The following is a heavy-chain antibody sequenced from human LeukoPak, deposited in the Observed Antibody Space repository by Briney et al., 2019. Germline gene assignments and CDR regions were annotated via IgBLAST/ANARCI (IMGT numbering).Heavy chain of an antibody. Sequence: SETLSLTCTVSGGSISSSSYYWGWIRQPPGKGLEWIGSIYYSGSTYYNPSLKSRVTISVDTSKNQFSLKLSSVTAADTAVYYCARDKHLSAVLDKPLDYWGQGTLVTVSS. CDR1: GGSISSSSYY. J-gene: IGHJ4*02. CDR3: ARDKHLSAVLDKPLDY. V-gene: IGHV4-39*07. D-gene: IGHD2/OR15-2a*01. CDR2: IYYSGST.